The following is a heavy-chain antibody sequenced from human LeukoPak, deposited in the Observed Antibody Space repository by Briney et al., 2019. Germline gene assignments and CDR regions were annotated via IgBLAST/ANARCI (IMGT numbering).Heavy chain of an antibody. CDR2: IYHSGST. CDR3: AGSGSYRDAFDI. J-gene: IGHJ3*02. V-gene: IGHV4-30-2*01. D-gene: IGHD1-26*01. CDR1: GGSISSGGYS. Sequence: SQTLSLTCAVSGGSISSGGYSWSWLRQPPGKGLEWIGYIYHSGSTYYNPSLKSRVTISVDRSKNQFSLKLSSVTAADTAVYYCAGSGSYRDAFDIWGQGTMVTVSS.